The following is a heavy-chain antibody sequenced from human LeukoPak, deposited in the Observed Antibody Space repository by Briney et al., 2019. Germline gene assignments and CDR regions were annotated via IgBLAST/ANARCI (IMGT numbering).Heavy chain of an antibody. V-gene: IGHV3-43*02. Sequence: RAGGSLRLSCLPSGLPIADFAKLWVRQAPGKGLEWVSLISGGGVSTFYADSVKGRFSISRDNSKNSLSLEMNSLRTEDTAMYYCARESGKFDYWGQGTLVAVSS. CDR2: ISGGGVST. CDR1: GLPIADFA. J-gene: IGHJ4*02. CDR3: ARESGKFDY.